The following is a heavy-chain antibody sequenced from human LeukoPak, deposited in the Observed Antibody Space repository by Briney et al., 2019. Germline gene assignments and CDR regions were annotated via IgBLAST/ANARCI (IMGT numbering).Heavy chain of an antibody. D-gene: IGHD6-13*01. Sequence: SETLSLTCTVSGGSISSSSYYWGWIRQPPGRGLEWIATIYYGGSTFYNPSLKSRVTISVDTSKNQFSLKLSSVTAADTAVYHCARAYYSSNWFGGYYWGQGSLVTVSS. CDR2: IYYGGST. CDR3: ARAYYSSNWFGGYY. V-gene: IGHV4-39*01. CDR1: GGSISSSSYY. J-gene: IGHJ4*02.